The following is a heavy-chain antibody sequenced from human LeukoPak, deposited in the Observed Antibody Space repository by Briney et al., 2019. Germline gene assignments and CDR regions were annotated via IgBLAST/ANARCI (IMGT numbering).Heavy chain of an antibody. CDR2: IYHSGSA. D-gene: IGHD2-2*01. CDR1: GYSISSGYQ. V-gene: IGHV4-38-2*02. CDR3: ARDPRWLTPDCTSTSCYENYFDP. J-gene: IGHJ5*02. Sequence: SETLSLTCAVSGYSISSGYQWAWIRQPPGKTLEWIGSIYHSGSAHYNPSIKGRVTISVDRSNNQFSLRLSSVTAADTAVYYCARDPRWLTPDCTSTSCYENYFDPWGQGTLVTVSS.